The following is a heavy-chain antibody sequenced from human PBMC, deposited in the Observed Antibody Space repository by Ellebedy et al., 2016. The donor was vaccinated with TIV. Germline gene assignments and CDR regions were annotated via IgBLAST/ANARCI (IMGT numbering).Heavy chain of an antibody. CDR1: GGSISSYY. CDR3: ARVPSERGWFDP. CDR2: IYYSGST. Sequence: ESLKISXTVSGGSISSYYWSWIRQPPGKGLEWIGYIYYSGSTNYNPSLKSRVTISVDTSKNQFSLKLSSVTAADTAVYYCARVPSERGWFDPWGQGTLVTVSS. D-gene: IGHD5-24*01. V-gene: IGHV4-59*01. J-gene: IGHJ5*02.